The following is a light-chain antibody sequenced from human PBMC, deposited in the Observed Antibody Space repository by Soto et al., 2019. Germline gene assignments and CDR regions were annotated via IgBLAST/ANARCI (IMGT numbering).Light chain of an antibody. J-gene: IGLJ1*01. CDR3: CSYVGRNIYV. Sequence: QSVLTQPASVSGSPGQSITISCTGTSGDVGNYNLVSWYQQHPGKVPKFVIFDVSERPSGVSNRFSGSKSGNTASLTISGLQSEDEADYYCCSYVGRNIYVFGTGTKLTVL. CDR1: SGDVGNYNL. V-gene: IGLV2-23*02. CDR2: DVS.